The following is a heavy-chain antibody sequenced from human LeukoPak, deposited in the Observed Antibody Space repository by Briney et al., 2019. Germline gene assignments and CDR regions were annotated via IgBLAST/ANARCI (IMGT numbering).Heavy chain of an antibody. CDR1: DEPFSGYY. CDR2: INRNGNT. Sequence: SETLSLTCAISDEPFSGYYWGWIRQPPGMGLELIGEINRNGNTDYNPSLKSRVSMSIDTSKNQFSQKLISVTAADTAVYYCVRLVPERFFQLNPEGYYDYWGQGTLVTVSS. D-gene: IGHD3-3*01. V-gene: IGHV4-34*01. J-gene: IGHJ4*02. CDR3: VRLVPERFFQLNPEGYYDY.